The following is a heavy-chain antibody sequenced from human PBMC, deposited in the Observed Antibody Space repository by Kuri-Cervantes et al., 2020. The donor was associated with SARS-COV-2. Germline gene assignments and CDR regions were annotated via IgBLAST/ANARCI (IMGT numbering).Heavy chain of an antibody. CDR3: AVYSSSPYYYYMDV. CDR2: IYCSGST. Sequence: SETLSLTCTVSGGSISSSNYYWGWIRQPPGKGLEWIGSIYCSGSTHYNPSLKSRVSISVDTSKNQFSLKLSSVTAADTAVYYCAVYSSSPYYYYMDVWGKGTTVTVSS. D-gene: IGHD6-13*01. V-gene: IGHV4-39*07. CDR1: GGSISSSNYY. J-gene: IGHJ6*03.